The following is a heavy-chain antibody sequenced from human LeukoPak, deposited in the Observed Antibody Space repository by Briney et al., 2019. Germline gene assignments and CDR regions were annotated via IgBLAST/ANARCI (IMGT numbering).Heavy chain of an antibody. CDR1: GFTLSNYA. Sequence: PGGSLRLSCAASGFTLSNYAMNWVRQAPGKGLEWVSGISGGAGTISIADSVKGRFTISRDNAKNTLYLQMSSLRAEDTALYYCAKSFYCTGSSCYSVLDYWGQGTLVTASS. CDR2: ISGGAGTI. J-gene: IGHJ4*02. V-gene: IGHV3-23*01. CDR3: AKSFYCTGSSCYSVLDY. D-gene: IGHD2-2*01.